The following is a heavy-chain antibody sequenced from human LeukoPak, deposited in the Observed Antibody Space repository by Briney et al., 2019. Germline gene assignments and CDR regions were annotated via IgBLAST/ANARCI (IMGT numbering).Heavy chain of an antibody. J-gene: IGHJ4*02. CDR3: VKATGTFPAYFDY. D-gene: IGHD6-13*01. CDR2: ISGSCVST. CDR1: GFTFSSYA. Sequence: GGSLRLSCAASGFTFSSYAMSWVRQAPGKGLEWVSAISGSCVSTFYADSVKGRFTISRDNSKNTLYLQMNSLRAEDTAVYYCVKATGTFPAYFDYWGQGTLVTVSS. V-gene: IGHV3-23*01.